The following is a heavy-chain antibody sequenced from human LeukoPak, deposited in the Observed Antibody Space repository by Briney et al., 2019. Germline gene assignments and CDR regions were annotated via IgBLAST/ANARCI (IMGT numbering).Heavy chain of an antibody. CDR1: GFAFSSYA. V-gene: IGHV3-23*01. CDR3: AKLKGRAAMPAGSGY. Sequence: PGGSLRLSCAASGFAFSSYAMSWVRQAPGKGLEWVSGISSSGGSTDYADSVKGRFTIPRDNSKNTLYLQMNSLTVEDTAVYYCAKLKGRAAMPAGSGYWGQGTLLTVSS. J-gene: IGHJ4*02. D-gene: IGHD6-13*01. CDR2: ISSSGGST.